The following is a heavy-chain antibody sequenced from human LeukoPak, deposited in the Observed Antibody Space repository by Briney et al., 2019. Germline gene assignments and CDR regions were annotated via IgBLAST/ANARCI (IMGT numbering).Heavy chain of an antibody. J-gene: IGHJ6*02. Sequence: ASVKVSCKVSGYTLTELSMHWVRQAPGKGLEWMGGFDPEDGETIYAQKFQGRVTMTEDTSTDTAYMELSSLRSEDTAVYYCARGAGWSSPDYYGMDVWGQGTTVTVSS. CDR1: GYTLTELS. CDR3: ARGAGWSSPDYYGMDV. D-gene: IGHD3-3*01. V-gene: IGHV1-24*01. CDR2: FDPEDGET.